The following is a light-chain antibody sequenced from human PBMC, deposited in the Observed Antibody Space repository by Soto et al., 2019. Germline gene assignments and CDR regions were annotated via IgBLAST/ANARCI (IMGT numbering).Light chain of an antibody. CDR3: SSYTSSNTVV. CDR2: DVS. V-gene: IGLV2-14*01. CDR1: SSDVGDYTF. J-gene: IGLJ2*01. Sequence: QSALTQPASVSGSPGQSITISCTGTSSDVGDYTFVSWYQQHPGKAPKLMIYDVSNRPSGVSNRFSGSKSGNTASLTISGLQAEDEADYYCSSYTSSNTVVFGGGTKLTVL.